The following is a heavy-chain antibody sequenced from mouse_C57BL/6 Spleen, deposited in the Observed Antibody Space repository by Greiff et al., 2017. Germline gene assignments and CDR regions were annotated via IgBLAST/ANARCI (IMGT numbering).Heavy chain of an antibody. D-gene: IGHD2-2*01. J-gene: IGHJ2*01. CDR2: ISSGGDYI. CDR3: TREGYGYGFDY. Sequence: EVMLVESGEGLVKPAGSLKLSCAASGFTFSSYAMSWVRQTPEKRLEWVAYISSGGDYIYYADTVKGRFTISRDNARNTLYLQMSSLKSEDTAMYYCTREGYGYGFDYWGQGTTLTVSS. V-gene: IGHV5-9-1*02. CDR1: GFTFSSYA.